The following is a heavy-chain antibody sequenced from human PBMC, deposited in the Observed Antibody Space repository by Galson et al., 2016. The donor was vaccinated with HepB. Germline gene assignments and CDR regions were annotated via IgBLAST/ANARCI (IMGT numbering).Heavy chain of an antibody. Sequence: QSGAEVKKPGESLTISCKHYGDKFDTYWIAWVRQMPGKGLEWMGIIYPGDSDSKYSPSSRGHVTFSADKPITTVYLQWSSLKASDTATYYCARLMGGSETFYLPYYFDQWGQGTLVTVSS. J-gene: IGHJ4*02. CDR3: ARLMGGSETFYLPYYFDQ. CDR2: IYPGDSDS. D-gene: IGHD3-10*01. CDR1: GDKFDTYW. V-gene: IGHV5-51*01.